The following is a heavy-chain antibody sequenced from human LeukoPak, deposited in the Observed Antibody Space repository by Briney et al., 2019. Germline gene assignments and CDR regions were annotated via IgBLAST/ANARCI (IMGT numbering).Heavy chain of an antibody. D-gene: IGHD1-7*01. Sequence: GGSLRLSCAASGFTSDDYTIHWVRQAPGKGLEWVSLISWNGVSTYYAESVKGRFTVSRDNSKNSLYLQMNSLTTEDTALYYCAKERGNSGYFDYWGQGTLVTVSS. CDR1: GFTSDDYT. CDR2: ISWNGVST. CDR3: AKERGNSGYFDY. V-gene: IGHV3-43*01. J-gene: IGHJ4*02.